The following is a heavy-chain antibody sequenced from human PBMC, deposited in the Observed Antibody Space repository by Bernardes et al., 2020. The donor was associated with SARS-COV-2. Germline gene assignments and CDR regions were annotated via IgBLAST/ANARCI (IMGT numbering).Heavy chain of an antibody. CDR1: GFTFSDYY. CDR2: ITNSGSSI. J-gene: IGHJ6*02. CDR3: ARVAGDRGSSWSRLIYYYYYGMDV. V-gene: IGHV3-11*04. Sequence: GGSLRLSCAASGFTFSDYYMTWIRQAPGKGLEWVSTITNSGSSIYYADSVKGRFTTSRDHAKNSLYLQMNSLRAEDTAVYYCARVAGDRGSSWSRLIYYYYYGMDVWGQGTTVTVSS. D-gene: IGHD6-13*01.